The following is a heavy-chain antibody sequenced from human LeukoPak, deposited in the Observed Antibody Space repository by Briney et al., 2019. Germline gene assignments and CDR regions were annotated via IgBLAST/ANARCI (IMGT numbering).Heavy chain of an antibody. CDR1: GFTFSSYS. CDR2: ITSDNYM. J-gene: IGHJ4*02. CDR3: ARELSTGILLDY. Sequence: PGGSLRLSCAASGFTFSSYSMNWVRQAPGKGLGWVSSITSDNYMYYADSLKGRFTISRDNAKNSLYLQMDSLRAEDTAVYYCARELSTGILLDYWGQGTLVTVSS. V-gene: IGHV3-21*01.